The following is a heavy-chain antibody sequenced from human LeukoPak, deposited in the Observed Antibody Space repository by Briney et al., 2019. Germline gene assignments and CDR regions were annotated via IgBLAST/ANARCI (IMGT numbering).Heavy chain of an antibody. CDR3: ARFSLGIAVAGTGEAFDI. CDR2: IYTGGST. V-gene: IGHV4-4*07. D-gene: IGHD6-19*01. Sequence: SETLSLTCTVSGGSISSYYWSWIRQPAGKGLEWIGRIYTGGSTNYNPSLKSRVTMSVDTSKNQFSLKLSSVTAADTAVYYCARFSLGIAVAGTGEAFDIWGQGTMVTVSS. J-gene: IGHJ3*02. CDR1: GGSISSYY.